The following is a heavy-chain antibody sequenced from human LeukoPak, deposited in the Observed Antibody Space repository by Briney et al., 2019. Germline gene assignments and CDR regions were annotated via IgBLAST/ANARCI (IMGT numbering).Heavy chain of an antibody. J-gene: IGHJ1*01. CDR3: ARVIVGCGGGSCYRYFQH. CDR2: ISAYNGNT. V-gene: IGHV1-18*01. Sequence: ASVKVSCKASGYTFTSYGISWVRQAPGQGLEWMGWISAYNGNTNYAQKLQGRVTMTTDTSTSTAYMELRSLRSDDTAVYYCARVIVGCGGGSCYRYFQHWGQGTLVTVSS. CDR1: GYTFTSYG. D-gene: IGHD2-15*01.